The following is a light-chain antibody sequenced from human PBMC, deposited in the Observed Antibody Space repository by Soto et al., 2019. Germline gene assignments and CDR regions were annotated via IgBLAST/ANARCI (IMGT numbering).Light chain of an antibody. V-gene: IGLV2-14*03. J-gene: IGLJ1*01. CDR1: SSDVGGFNS. CDR3: SSYTSTMTNV. CDR2: DVV. Sequence: QSVLTQPASVSGSPGQSITISCTGTSSDVGGFNSVSWYQLRPGTAPKLILYDVVDRPSGVSYRLSGSKSGNTASLTISGLQAADEADYFCSSYTSTMTNVFGSGTKVTV.